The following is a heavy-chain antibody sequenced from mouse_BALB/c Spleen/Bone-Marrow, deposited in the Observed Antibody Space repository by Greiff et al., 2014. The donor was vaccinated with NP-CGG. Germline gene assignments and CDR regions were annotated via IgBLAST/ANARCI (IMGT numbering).Heavy chain of an antibody. J-gene: IGHJ2*01. D-gene: IGHD4-1*01. V-gene: IGHV5-17*02. Sequence: EVKLVESGGGLVQPGGSRKLSCAASGFTFSSFGMHWVRQAPEKGLEWVAYISSGSSTIFYADTVKGRFTVSRDNPKNTLFLLMTSLRSENTAMYFGTGGGNWDDFDSWGQGTTLTVSS. CDR1: GFTFSSFG. CDR3: TGGGNWDDFDS. CDR2: ISSGSSTI.